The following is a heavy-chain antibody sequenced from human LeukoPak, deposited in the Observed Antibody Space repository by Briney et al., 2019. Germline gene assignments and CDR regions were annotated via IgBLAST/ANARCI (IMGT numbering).Heavy chain of an antibody. J-gene: IGHJ5*02. CDR1: GGSMTNNTFY. CDR3: ARVLIWFGQLQNWFDP. CDR2: IYHTGPI. V-gene: IGHV4-39*07. D-gene: IGHD3-10*01. Sequence: SETLSLTCTVSGGSMTNNTFYWGWIRQPPGKGLEWIGSIYHTGPIYYNPSLKSRVTISVDTSKNQFSLKLSSVTAADTAVYYCARVLIWFGQLQNWFDPWGPGTLVTVSS.